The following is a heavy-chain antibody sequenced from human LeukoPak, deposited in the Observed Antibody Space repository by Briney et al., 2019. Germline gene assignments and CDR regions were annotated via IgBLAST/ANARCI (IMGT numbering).Heavy chain of an antibody. Sequence: PSETLSLTCAVYGGSFSGYYWSWIRQPPGKGLEWIGEINHSGSTNYNPSLKSRVTISVDTSKNQFSLKLSSVTAADTAVYYCARIPRYCSSTSCYFYFDYWGQGTLVTVSS. V-gene: IGHV4-34*01. CDR3: ARIPRYCSSTSCYFYFDY. D-gene: IGHD2-2*01. CDR1: GGSFSGYY. CDR2: INHSGST. J-gene: IGHJ4*02.